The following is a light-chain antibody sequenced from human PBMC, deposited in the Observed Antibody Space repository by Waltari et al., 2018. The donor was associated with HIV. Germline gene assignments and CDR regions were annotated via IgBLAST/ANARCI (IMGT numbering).Light chain of an antibody. CDR1: QSISNY. Sequence: DIQMTQSPSSLSASVGDRVTITSLASQSISNYLNWYQQRPGKAPKLLIYAASSLPSGVPSRFSGSGSGTDFTLTISSLQPEDFATYSCQQSFSSVLTFGPGTTVDIK. V-gene: IGKV1-39*01. J-gene: IGKJ3*01. CDR3: QQSFSSVLT. CDR2: AAS.